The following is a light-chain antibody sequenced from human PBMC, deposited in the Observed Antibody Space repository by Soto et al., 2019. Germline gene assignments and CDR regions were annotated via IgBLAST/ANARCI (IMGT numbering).Light chain of an antibody. V-gene: IGLV1-51*01. J-gene: IGLJ2*01. CDR1: SSNVGKNF. CDR3: GTWDSSLTSRVI. CDR2: DNQ. Sequence: QSVLTQPPSVSAAPGQKVSISCSGSSSNVGKNFLSWYQHVQGTATTLLIYDNQKRPSGIPDPVSASKSGTLATLDITGLQTGDESDYYCGTWDSSLTSRVIFGGGTKLTVL.